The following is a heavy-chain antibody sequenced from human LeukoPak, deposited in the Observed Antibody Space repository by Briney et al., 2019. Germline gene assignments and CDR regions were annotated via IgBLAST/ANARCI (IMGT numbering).Heavy chain of an antibody. J-gene: IGHJ4*02. CDR2: INPNSGGT. Sequence: GASVTVSYTASGYTFTCYYRHWVRQAPGQGHEWMGWINPNSGGTNYAQKFQGRVTMTRDTSISTAYMELSRLRSDDTAVYYCARTYSSGWSRYFDYWGQGTLVTVSS. V-gene: IGHV1-2*02. CDR3: ARTYSSGWSRYFDY. CDR1: GYTFTCYY. D-gene: IGHD6-19*01.